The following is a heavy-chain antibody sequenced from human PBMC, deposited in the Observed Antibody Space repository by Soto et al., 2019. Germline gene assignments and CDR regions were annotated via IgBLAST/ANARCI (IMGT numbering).Heavy chain of an antibody. CDR2: ISHSGSV. J-gene: IGHJ4*02. V-gene: IGHV4-4*02. Sequence: QVLLQESGPGLVQPSGTLSLSCAVSGSSISSHSFWGWDRQPPGKGLEWIGDISHSGSVNFNPSLKSRGTISMEKSQNQFSLKLNSVTAADTAVYYCARSFGWYAMDCWGQGTLVIVSS. CDR3: ARSFGWYAMDC. D-gene: IGHD6-19*01. CDR1: GSSISSHSF.